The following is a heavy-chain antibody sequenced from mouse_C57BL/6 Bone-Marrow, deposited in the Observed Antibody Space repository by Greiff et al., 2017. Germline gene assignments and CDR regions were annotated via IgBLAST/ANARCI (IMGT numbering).Heavy chain of an antibody. CDR1: GYTFTSYW. J-gene: IGHJ1*03. CDR3: AREMYYYGSRAYWYFDV. V-gene: IGHV1-69*01. Sequence: VKLQQPGAELVMPGASVKLSCKASGYTFTSYWMHWVKQRPGQGLEWIGEIDPSDSYTKYNQKFKGKSTLTVDKSSSTAYMQLSSLTSEDSAVYYCAREMYYYGSRAYWYFDVWGTGTTGTVSS. D-gene: IGHD1-1*01. CDR2: IDPSDSYT.